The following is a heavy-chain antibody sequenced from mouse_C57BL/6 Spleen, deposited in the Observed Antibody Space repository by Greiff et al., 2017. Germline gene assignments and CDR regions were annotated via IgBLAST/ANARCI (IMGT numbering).Heavy chain of an antibody. J-gene: IGHJ4*01. CDR1: AYTFPEYT. V-gene: IGHV1-62-2*01. CDR2: FYPGSGSL. CDR3: ARHEVENAMDY. Sequence: QVPLQQSGAKLLKPGASVRLSSKPSAYTFPEYTIPWLKQRSGRGLGWIGWFYPGSGSLKYNEKFKDKATLTADKSSSTVYMELSRLTSEDSAVYFCARHEVENAMDYWGQGTSVTGSS.